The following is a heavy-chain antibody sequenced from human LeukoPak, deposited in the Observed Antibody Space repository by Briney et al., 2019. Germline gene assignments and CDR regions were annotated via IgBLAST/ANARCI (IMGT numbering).Heavy chain of an antibody. CDR3: ARYSGMGYSPGTYSNS. CDR2: IYYSGIT. Sequence: SETLSLTCTVSGASISGSSHYFWGWICQTPGKGLEWIGSIYYSGITYYTPCLKSRLTISGDTSRNQFSLKLSSVSAADTAVYYCARYSGMGYSPGTYSNSWGQGTRVTVSS. CDR1: GASISGSSHYF. J-gene: IGHJ4*02. D-gene: IGHD1-26*01. V-gene: IGHV4-39*01.